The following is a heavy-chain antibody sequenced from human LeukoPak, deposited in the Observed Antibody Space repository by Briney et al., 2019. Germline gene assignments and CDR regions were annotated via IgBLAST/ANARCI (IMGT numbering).Heavy chain of an antibody. Sequence: ASVKVSCKASGGTFSSYAISWVRQAPGQGPEWMGGIIPIFGTANYAQKFQGRVTITADESTSTAYMELSSLRSEDTAVYYCARDLGYCSGGSCYSTRGHYYYGMDVWGQGTTVTVSS. CDR3: ARDLGYCSGGSCYSTRGHYYYGMDV. CDR1: GGTFSSYA. D-gene: IGHD2-15*01. V-gene: IGHV1-69*01. CDR2: IIPIFGTA. J-gene: IGHJ6*02.